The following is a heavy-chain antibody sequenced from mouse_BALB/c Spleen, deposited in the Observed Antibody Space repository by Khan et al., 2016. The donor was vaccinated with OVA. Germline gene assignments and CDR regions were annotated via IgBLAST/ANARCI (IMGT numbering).Heavy chain of an antibody. D-gene: IGHD2-14*01. CDR2: INTYTGEP. CDR1: GFTFTNYG. CDR3: ARVGYNGTMDF. Sequence: QIQLVQSGPELKKPGETVQISCKASGFTFTNYGMNWVRQAPGKGLKWMGWINTYTGEPTFTDDFKGRFAFSLETSASPAYLQINSPKNEDTATYFCARVGYNGTMDFWGQGTSVTVSS. V-gene: IGHV9-3-1*01. J-gene: IGHJ4*01.